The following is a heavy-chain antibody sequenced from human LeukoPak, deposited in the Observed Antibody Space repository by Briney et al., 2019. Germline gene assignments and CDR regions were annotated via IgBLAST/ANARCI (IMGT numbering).Heavy chain of an antibody. V-gene: IGHV4-34*01. CDR2: INHSGST. Sequence: PSETLSLTCAVYGGSFSGYYWSWIRQPPGKGLEWIGEINHSGSTNYNPSLKSRVTISVDTSKNQFSLKLSSVTAADTAVYYCARQVVVVPAAIRGLGYYYYYYMDVWGKGTTVTVSS. D-gene: IGHD2-2*02. CDR3: ARQVVVVPAAIRGLGYYYYYYMDV. CDR1: GGSFSGYY. J-gene: IGHJ6*03.